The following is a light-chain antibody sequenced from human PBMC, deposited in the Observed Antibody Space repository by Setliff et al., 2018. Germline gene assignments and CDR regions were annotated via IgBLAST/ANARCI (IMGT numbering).Light chain of an antibody. CDR2: DVN. V-gene: IGLV2-14*03. CDR3: SSYSNSSILV. CDR1: FGAYGSAY. J-gene: IGLJ1*01. Sequence: QSALAQPASVSGSPEQSITISCTGEFGAYGSAYVSWYQQHPDKAPKLIIYDVNNRPSGISHRFSGSKSGNTASLTISGLQAEDGADYYCSSYSNSSILVFGTGTKVTVL.